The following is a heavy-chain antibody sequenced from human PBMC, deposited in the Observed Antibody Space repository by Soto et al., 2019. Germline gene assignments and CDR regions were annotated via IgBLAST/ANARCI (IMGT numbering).Heavy chain of an antibody. CDR2: IYYSGST. J-gene: IGHJ6*03. CDR3: ARNPQLENYYYYYYMDV. CDR1: GGSISSGGYY. Sequence: SETLSLTCTVSGGSISSGGYYWSWIRQHPGKGLEWIGYIYYSGSTNYNPSLKSRVTISVDTSKNQFSLKLTSVTAVDTAVYYCARNPQLENYYYYYYMDVWGKGTTVTVSS. V-gene: IGHV4-61*08. D-gene: IGHD1-1*01.